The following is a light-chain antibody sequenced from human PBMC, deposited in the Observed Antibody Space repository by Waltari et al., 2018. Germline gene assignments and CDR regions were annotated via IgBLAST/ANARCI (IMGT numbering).Light chain of an antibody. Sequence: DIVLTQSPGTLSLSTGETATPSCRASQSVVSNYLAWYQQKPGQAPSLLIHAASSRATGVPDRISGSGSGTDFTLTLSRLEPEDFAVYYCQQHGTSPYTFGQGTKLQIK. J-gene: IGKJ2*01. CDR3: QQHGTSPYT. CDR2: AAS. V-gene: IGKV3-20*01. CDR1: QSVVSNY.